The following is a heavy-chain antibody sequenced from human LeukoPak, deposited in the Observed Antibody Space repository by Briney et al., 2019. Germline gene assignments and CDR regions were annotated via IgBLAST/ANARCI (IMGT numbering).Heavy chain of an antibody. Sequence: GGSLRLSCAASGFTFSSYAMSWVRQAPGKGLEWVSAISASGDSTYYADSVRGRFTISRDNSKNTLYLQMNSLKTEDTAVYYCTTGLVGATTDYWGQGTLVTVSS. CDR1: GFTFSSYA. J-gene: IGHJ4*02. V-gene: IGHV3-23*01. D-gene: IGHD1-26*01. CDR2: ISASGDST. CDR3: TTGLVGATTDY.